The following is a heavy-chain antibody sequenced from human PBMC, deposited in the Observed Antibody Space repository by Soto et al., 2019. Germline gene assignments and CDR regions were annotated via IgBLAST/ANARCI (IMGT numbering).Heavy chain of an antibody. J-gene: IGHJ4*02. Sequence: QVQLVQSGAEVRQPGASVQVSCTSSGYIFTSHYIHWVRQAPGQGLEWMGIINPTGGGTSYAQEFQGRVTMTRDTSTSTVYMELSSLRSEDTAVYYCARESTLAYWGQGTLVTVSS. CDR3: ARESTLAY. CDR1: GYIFTSHY. V-gene: IGHV1-46*01. CDR2: INPTGGGT.